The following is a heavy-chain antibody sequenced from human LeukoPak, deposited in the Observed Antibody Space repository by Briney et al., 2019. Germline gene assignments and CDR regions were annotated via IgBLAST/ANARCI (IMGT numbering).Heavy chain of an antibody. Sequence: SETLSLTCAVYGGSFSGYYWSWIRQPPGKGLEWIGEINHSGSTNYNPFLKSRVTISVDTSKNQFSLKLSSVTAADTAVYYCARVGVTTVTPSDAFDIWGQGTMVTVSS. D-gene: IGHD4-17*01. V-gene: IGHV4-34*01. CDR3: ARVGVTTVTPSDAFDI. J-gene: IGHJ3*02. CDR1: GGSFSGYY. CDR2: INHSGST.